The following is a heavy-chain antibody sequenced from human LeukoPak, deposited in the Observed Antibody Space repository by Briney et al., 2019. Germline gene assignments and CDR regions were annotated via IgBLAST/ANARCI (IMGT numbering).Heavy chain of an antibody. CDR2: INPNSGGT. D-gene: IGHD2-15*01. J-gene: IGHJ4*02. CDR3: ARDIAGYCSGGSCYSGNFDY. CDR1: GYTFTGYY. Sequence: ASVKVSCTASGYTFTGYYMHWVRQAPGQGLEWMGWINPNSGGTNYAQKFQGRVTMTRDTSISTAYMELSRLRSDDTAVCYCARDIAGYCSGGSCYSGNFDYWGQGTLVTVSS. V-gene: IGHV1-2*02.